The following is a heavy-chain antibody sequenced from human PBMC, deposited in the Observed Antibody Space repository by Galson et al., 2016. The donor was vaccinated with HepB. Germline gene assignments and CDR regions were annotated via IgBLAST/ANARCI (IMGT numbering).Heavy chain of an antibody. CDR3: AKDLSTEEAADWFDP. Sequence: SLRLSCAASGFIFSSHHMSWVRHAPGKRLEWVSSITGSGGGTWYADSVRGRFTISRDNFNNMLHLQMNSLRVEDTATYYCAKDLSTEEAADWFDPWGQGILVTVSS. CDR2: ITGSGGGT. J-gene: IGHJ5*02. D-gene: IGHD6-25*01. CDR1: GFIFSSHH. V-gene: IGHV3-23*01.